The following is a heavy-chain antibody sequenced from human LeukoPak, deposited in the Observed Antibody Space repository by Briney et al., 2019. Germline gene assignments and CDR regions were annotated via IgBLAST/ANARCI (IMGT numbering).Heavy chain of an antibody. D-gene: IGHD3-22*01. CDR2: IRDKVDSYTT. CDR1: GFTFSGSA. J-gene: IGHJ4*02. Sequence: GGSLKLSCAAPGFTFSGSALHWGRQGSREGLEWVGRIRDKVDSYTTAYAASVKGRFTIYRDDSKNTAYLKMNSLKNEDTAVYYCRGAYYDSGGPEYYFDYWGQGTLVTVSS. V-gene: IGHV3-73*01. CDR3: RGAYYDSGGPEYYFDY.